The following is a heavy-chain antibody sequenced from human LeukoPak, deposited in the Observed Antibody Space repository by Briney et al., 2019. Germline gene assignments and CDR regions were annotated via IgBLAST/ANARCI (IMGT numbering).Heavy chain of an antibody. V-gene: IGHV1-69*04. CDR2: IIPILGIA. Sequence: ASVKVSCKASGGTFSSYAISWVRQAPGQGLEWMGRIIPILGIANYAQKFQGRVTITADKSTSTAYMELSSLRSEDMAVYYCARESLSIAARNYYYYYGMDVWGQGTTVTVSS. CDR3: ARESLSIAARNYYYYYGMDV. J-gene: IGHJ6*02. D-gene: IGHD6-6*01. CDR1: GGTFSSYA.